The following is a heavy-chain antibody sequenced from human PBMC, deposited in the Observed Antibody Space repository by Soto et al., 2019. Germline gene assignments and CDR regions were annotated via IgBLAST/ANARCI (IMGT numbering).Heavy chain of an antibody. D-gene: IGHD3-10*01. CDR3: AKALYGGFTY. Sequence: EVRLLESGGGLVQPGGSLRLSCAASGFTFSVYAMSWVRQAPGKGLEWVSGISGSGDSTHYADSVKGRFTVSRDNSKSMLYLQTNSLRAEDTAIYYCAKALYGGFTYWGQGTLVPVSS. CDR1: GFTFSVYA. V-gene: IGHV3-23*01. CDR2: ISGSGDST. J-gene: IGHJ4*02.